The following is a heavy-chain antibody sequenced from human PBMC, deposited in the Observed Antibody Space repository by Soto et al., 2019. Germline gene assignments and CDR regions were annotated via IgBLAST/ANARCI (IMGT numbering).Heavy chain of an antibody. Sequence: QLQLQESGPGLVKPSETLSLTCTVPGKGLEWIGNIYYSGSTYYNPSLKSRVTISVDTSKNQFSLKLSSVTAADTAVYYCMLGSGWKDFDYWGQGTLVTVSS. J-gene: IGHJ4*02. D-gene: IGHD3-22*01. CDR2: IYYSGST. CDR3: MLGSGWKDFDY. V-gene: IGHV4-39*01.